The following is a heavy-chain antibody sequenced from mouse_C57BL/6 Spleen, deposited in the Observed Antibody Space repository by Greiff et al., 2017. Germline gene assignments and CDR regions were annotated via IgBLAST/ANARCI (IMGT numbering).Heavy chain of an antibody. D-gene: IGHD2-4*01. CDR1: GYTFTSYW. J-gene: IGHJ3*01. CDR2: INPSSGYT. Sequence: VKLVESGAELAKPGASVKLSCKASGYTFTSYWMHWVKQRPGQGLEWIGYINPSSGYTKYNQKFKDKATLTVDKSSSTAYMQLSSLTSEDSAVYYCALYDYDEGFAYWGQGTLVTVSA. CDR3: ALYDYDEGFAY. V-gene: IGHV1-7*01.